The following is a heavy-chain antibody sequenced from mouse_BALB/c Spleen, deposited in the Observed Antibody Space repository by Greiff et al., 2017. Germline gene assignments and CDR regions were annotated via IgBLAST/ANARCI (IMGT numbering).Heavy chain of an antibody. D-gene: IGHD1-1*01. CDR2: ISSGGSYT. V-gene: IGHV5-6*01. J-gene: IGHJ3*01. CDR3: ARQEVAWFAD. CDR1: GFTFSSYG. Sequence: QVVESGGDLVKPGGSLKLSCAASGFTFSSYGMSWVRQTPDKRLEWVATISSGGSYTYYPDSVKGRFTISRDNAKNTLYLQMSSLKSEDTAMYYCARQEVAWFADWGQGTLVTVSA.